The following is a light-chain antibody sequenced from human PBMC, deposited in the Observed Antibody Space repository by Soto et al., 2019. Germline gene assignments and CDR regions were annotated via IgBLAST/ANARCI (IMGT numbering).Light chain of an antibody. CDR1: SSNNGAGYD. V-gene: IGLV1-40*01. J-gene: IGLJ1*01. CDR3: QSYDSSLSAYYV. Sequence: SALTQPPSIAWAPGQRGTLSCTGSSSNNGAGYDVHWYQQLPGTAPKLLIYGNSNRPSGVPDRFSGSKSGTSASLAITGLQAEDEADYYCQSYDSSLSAYYVFGTGTKVTVL. CDR2: GNS.